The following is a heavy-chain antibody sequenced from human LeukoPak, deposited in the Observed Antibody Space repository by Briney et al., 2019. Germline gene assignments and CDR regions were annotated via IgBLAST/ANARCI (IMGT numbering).Heavy chain of an antibody. D-gene: IGHD3-22*01. CDR3: AKDQYDSSGYYSQNDAFDI. V-gene: IGHV3-23*01. CDR1: GFTFSSYA. CDR2: ISGSGSTT. J-gene: IGHJ3*02. Sequence: GGSLRLSCAASGFTFSSYAMSWVRQAPGKGLEWVSAISGSGSTTYYADPVKGRFTISRDNSKNTLYLQMNSLRAEDTAVYYCAKDQYDSSGYYSQNDAFDIWGQGTMVTVSS.